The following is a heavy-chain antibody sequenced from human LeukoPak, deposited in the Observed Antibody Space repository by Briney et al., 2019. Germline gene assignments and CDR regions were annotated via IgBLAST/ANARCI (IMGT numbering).Heavy chain of an antibody. V-gene: IGHV3-23*01. CDR1: GFTFSSYA. Sequence: GGSLRPSCAASGFTFSSYAMSWVRQAPGKGLEWVSSISGSGSVTYYADSVKGRFTISRDKSKNTLYLQMNSLRAEDAAVYYCAKGDDYGDYYVSSWGQGTLVTVSS. CDR3: AKGDDYGDYYVSS. CDR2: ISGSGSVT. J-gene: IGHJ5*02. D-gene: IGHD4-17*01.